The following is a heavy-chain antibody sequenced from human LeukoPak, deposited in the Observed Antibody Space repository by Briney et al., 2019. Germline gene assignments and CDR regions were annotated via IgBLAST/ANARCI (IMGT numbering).Heavy chain of an antibody. V-gene: IGHV3-23*01. J-gene: IGHJ4*02. Sequence: GGSLRLSCAASGFTFSSYAMSWVRQAPGKGLEWVSAISGSGGSTYYADSVKGRFTISRDNSKNTLYLQMNSLSAEDTAVYYCAKGWFGDLYFDYWGQGTLVTVSS. D-gene: IGHD3-10*01. CDR1: GFTFSSYA. CDR2: ISGSGGST. CDR3: AKGWFGDLYFDY.